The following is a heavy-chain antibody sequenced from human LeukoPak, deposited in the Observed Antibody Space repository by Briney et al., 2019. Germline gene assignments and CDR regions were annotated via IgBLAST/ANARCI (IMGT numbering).Heavy chain of an antibody. Sequence: SETLSLTCAVYGGSFSGYYWSWIRQPPGKGLEWIGEINHSGSTNYNPSLKSRVTISVDTSKNQFSLKLSSVTAADTAVYYCARQERLLWFGELSSHFDYWGQGTLVTVSS. CDR2: INHSGST. CDR3: ARQERLLWFGELSSHFDY. D-gene: IGHD3-10*01. V-gene: IGHV4-34*01. J-gene: IGHJ4*02. CDR1: GGSFSGYY.